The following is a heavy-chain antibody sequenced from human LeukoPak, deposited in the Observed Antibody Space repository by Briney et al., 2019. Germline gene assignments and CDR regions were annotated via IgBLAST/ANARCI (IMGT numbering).Heavy chain of an antibody. D-gene: IGHD3-10*01. CDR2: IDYSGST. CDR1: GGSISSYY. Sequence: SETLSLTCIVSGGSISSYYWSWIRQPPGKGLEWIGYIDYSGSTNYNPSLKSRVTISVDTSKNEFSLKLSSVTAADTAVYYCARSSYYYAADAFDIWGQGTMVTVSS. V-gene: IGHV4-59*01. CDR3: ARSSYYYAADAFDI. J-gene: IGHJ3*02.